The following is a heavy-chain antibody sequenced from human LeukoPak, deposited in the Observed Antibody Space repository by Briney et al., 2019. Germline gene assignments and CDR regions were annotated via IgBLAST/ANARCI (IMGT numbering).Heavy chain of an antibody. CDR2: ISSSSSTI. CDR1: GFTFSSYS. V-gene: IGHV3-48*01. CDR3: ARGYDSSDY. D-gene: IGHD3-22*01. J-gene: IGHJ4*02. Sequence: GGPLRLSCAASGFTFSSYSMNWVRQAPGKGLEWVSYISSSSSTIYYADSVKGRFTISRDNAKNSLYLQMKSLRAEDTAVYYCARGYDSSDYWGQGTLVTVSS.